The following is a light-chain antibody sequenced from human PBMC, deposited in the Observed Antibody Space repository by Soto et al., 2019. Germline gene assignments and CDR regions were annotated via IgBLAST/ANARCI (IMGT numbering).Light chain of an antibody. Sequence: EIVLKQSPATLSLSPGERATLSCRASQSVSSYLAWYQQKPGPAPRLLIYDASNRATGIPARFSGSGSGTDITLTISSLEPEYSAVYYCQHRSNWPITFGQGTRLEIK. V-gene: IGKV3-11*01. CDR3: QHRSNWPIT. CDR2: DAS. J-gene: IGKJ5*01. CDR1: QSVSSY.